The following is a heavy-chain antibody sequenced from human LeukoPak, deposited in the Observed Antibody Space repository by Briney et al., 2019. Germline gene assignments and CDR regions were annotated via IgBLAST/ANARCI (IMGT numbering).Heavy chain of an antibody. Sequence: GGSLRLSCAASGSTFSSCAMSWVRQAPGKGLEWVSTIIDSGNSIYYADSAEGRFTISRDNSKNTLYLQMNSLRAGDTAVYYCAKDPIFSGSYGVFDYWGLGTLVTVSS. CDR2: IIDSGNSI. CDR3: AKDPIFSGSYGVFDY. V-gene: IGHV3-23*01. D-gene: IGHD1-26*01. CDR1: GSTFSSCA. J-gene: IGHJ4*02.